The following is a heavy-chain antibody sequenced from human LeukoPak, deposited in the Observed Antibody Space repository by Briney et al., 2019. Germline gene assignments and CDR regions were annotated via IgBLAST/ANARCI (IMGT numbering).Heavy chain of an antibody. D-gene: IGHD2-15*01. CDR2: ISGSAAIT. Sequence: PGGSLRLSCVASGFTFSSHAMSWVRQAPGKGLEWVSGISGSAAITYYADSVKGRFTISRDNAKNTLYLQMNSLRAGDTAVYYCASTPNGVAAIYFDYWGQGTLVTVSS. CDR3: ASTPNGVAAIYFDY. CDR1: GFTFSSHA. J-gene: IGHJ4*02. V-gene: IGHV3-23*01.